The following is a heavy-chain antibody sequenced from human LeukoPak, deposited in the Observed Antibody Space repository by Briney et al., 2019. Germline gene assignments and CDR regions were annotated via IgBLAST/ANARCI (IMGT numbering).Heavy chain of an antibody. J-gene: IGHJ4*02. D-gene: IGHD3-22*01. Sequence: SETLSLTCTVSGGSISSYYWSWIRQPPGKGLEWIGYIYYSGSTNYNPSLKSRVTISVDTSKNQISVKLSSVTAADTAVYYCAREGSDSSGYYYLHYWGQGTLVTVSS. CDR1: GGSISSYY. CDR3: AREGSDSSGYYYLHY. V-gene: IGHV4-59*01. CDR2: IYYSGST.